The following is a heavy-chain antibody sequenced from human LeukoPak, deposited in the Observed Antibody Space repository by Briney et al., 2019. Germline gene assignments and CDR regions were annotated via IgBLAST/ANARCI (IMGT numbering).Heavy chain of an antibody. CDR1: GGSISSYY. J-gene: IGHJ5*02. CDR2: IYYSGST. Sequence: SETLSLTCTVSGGSISSYYWSWIRQPPGKGLEWIGYIYYSGSTNYNPSLKSRVTISVDTSKNQSSLKLSSVTAADTAVYYCARERYYDSSGSLNWFDPWGQGTLVTVSS. D-gene: IGHD3-22*01. CDR3: ARERYYDSSGSLNWFDP. V-gene: IGHV4-59*01.